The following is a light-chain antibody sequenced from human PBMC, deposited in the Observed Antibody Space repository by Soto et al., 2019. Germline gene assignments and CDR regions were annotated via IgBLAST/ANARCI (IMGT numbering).Light chain of an antibody. Sequence: EIVMTQSPATLSVSPGGRATLSCRASQSVRSNLAWYQQKPGQAPRLLIYGASTRATGIPASFSGSGSGTEFTLPISSLQSEDFAIYYCQQYDNWPPLTFGGGTNVEIK. CDR1: QSVRSN. J-gene: IGKJ4*01. V-gene: IGKV3-15*01. CDR3: QQYDNWPPLT. CDR2: GAS.